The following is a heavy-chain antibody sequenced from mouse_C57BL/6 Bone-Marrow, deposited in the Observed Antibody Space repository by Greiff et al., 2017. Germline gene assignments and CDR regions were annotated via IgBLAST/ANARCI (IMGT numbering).Heavy chain of an antibody. V-gene: IGHV1-64*01. CDR1: GYTFTSYW. CDR2: IHPNSGST. CDR3: ARSARFAY. Sequence: QVHVKQPGAELVKPGASVKLSCKASGYTFTSYWMHWVKQRPGQGLEWIGMIHPNSGSTNYNEKFKSKATLTVDKSSSTAYMQLSSLTSEDSAVYYCARSARFAYWGQGTLVTVSA. J-gene: IGHJ3*01.